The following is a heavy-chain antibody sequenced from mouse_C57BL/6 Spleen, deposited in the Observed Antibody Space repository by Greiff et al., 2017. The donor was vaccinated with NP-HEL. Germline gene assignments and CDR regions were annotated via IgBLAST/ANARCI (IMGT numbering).Heavy chain of an antibody. J-gene: IGHJ4*01. V-gene: IGHV1-78*01. Sequence: QVQLQQSDAELVKPGASVKISCKVSGYTFTDHTIHWMKQRPEQGLEWIGYIYPRDGSTKYNEKFKCKATLTADKSSSTAYMQLNSLTSEDSAVYFCARSPPFTGAYYYAMDYWGQGTSVTVSS. CDR1: GYTFTDHT. D-gene: IGHD1-1*01. CDR2: IYPRDGST. CDR3: ARSPPFTGAYYYAMDY.